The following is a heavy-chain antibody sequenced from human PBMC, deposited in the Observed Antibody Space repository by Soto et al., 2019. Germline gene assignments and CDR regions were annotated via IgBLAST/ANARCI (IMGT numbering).Heavy chain of an antibody. CDR1: GDRFTSYW. Sequence: GGSQKISCQGSGDRFTSYWIGWVRPMPGKGLEWMGIIYPGDSDTRYSPSFQGQVTISADKSISTAYLQWSSLKASDTAMYYCARLVVVTAAPEFDDGGQGTLVTSPQ. CDR2: IYPGDSDT. CDR3: ARLVVVTAAPEFDD. J-gene: IGHJ4*02. D-gene: IGHD2-21*02. V-gene: IGHV5-51*01.